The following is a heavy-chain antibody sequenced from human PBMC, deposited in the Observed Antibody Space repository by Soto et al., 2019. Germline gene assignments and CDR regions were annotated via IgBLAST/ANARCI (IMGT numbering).Heavy chain of an antibody. V-gene: IGHV4-59*11. CDR3: ARVGSSGWSPDY. J-gene: IGHJ4*02. D-gene: IGHD6-19*01. CDR2: IFYTGST. Sequence: SETLSLTCTVSGGSISGHYWIWIRQSPGKRLEWIGYIFYTGSTNYNPSLKSRVTLSADTSKNQFSLRLSSVTAADSAVYYCARVGSSGWSPDYWGQGTLVTVSS. CDR1: GGSISGHY.